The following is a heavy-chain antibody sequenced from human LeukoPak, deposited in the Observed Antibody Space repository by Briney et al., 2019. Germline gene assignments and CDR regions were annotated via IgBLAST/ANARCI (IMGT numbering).Heavy chain of an antibody. CDR2: INSDGSST. J-gene: IGHJ4*02. V-gene: IGHV3-74*01. CDR3: ATSTWYKFDY. D-gene: IGHD6-13*01. Sequence: GGSLRLSCAASGFTFSRYWVYWVRQAPGKGLVWVSHINSDGSSTSYADSVKGRFTISRDNAKNTLYLQMNSLRAEDTAVYYCATSTWYKFDYWGQGTLVTVSS. CDR1: GFTFSRYW.